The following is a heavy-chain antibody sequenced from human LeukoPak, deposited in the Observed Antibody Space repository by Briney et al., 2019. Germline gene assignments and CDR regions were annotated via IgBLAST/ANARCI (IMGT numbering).Heavy chain of an antibody. D-gene: IGHD3-10*01. CDR2: ISPNSGGT. J-gene: IGHJ4*02. CDR3: ARVKISNYGSDYDY. CDR1: GYTFTVNN. Sequence: ASVKVSCKASGYTFTVNNIHWVRQAPGQGLEWMGWISPNSGGTNYAQNFQGRVTMTRDTSISTAYMKLSRLRSDDTAVYYCARVKISNYGSDYDYWGQGTLVTVSS. V-gene: IGHV1-2*02.